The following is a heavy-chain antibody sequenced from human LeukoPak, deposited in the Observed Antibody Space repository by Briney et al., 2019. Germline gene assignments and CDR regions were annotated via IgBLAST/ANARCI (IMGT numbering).Heavy chain of an antibody. CDR2: INPNSGGT. J-gene: IGHJ6*02. V-gene: IGHV1-2*02. CDR1: GYTFTGYY. D-gene: IGHD6-19*01. Sequence: ASVKVSCKASGYTFTGYYMHWVRQAPGQGLEWMGWINPNSGGTNYAQKFQGRVTMTRDTSISTAYMELSRLRSDDTAVYYCARDRYPDYSSGWYVEGEYHYYYGMDVWGQGTTVTVSS. CDR3: ARDRYPDYSSGWYVEGEYHYYYGMDV.